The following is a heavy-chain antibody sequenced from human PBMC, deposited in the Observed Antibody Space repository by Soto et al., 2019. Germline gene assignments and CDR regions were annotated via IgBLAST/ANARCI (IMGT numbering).Heavy chain of an antibody. D-gene: IGHD3-22*01. J-gene: IGHJ4*02. Sequence: HPGGSLRLSCAASGFTFSSYAMHWVRQAPGKGLEWVAVISYDGSNKYYADSVKGRFTISRDNSKNTLYLQMNSLRAEDTAVYYCARGGDYYYDSSGYSLFDYWGQGTLVTVSS. CDR2: ISYDGSNK. CDR3: ARGGDYYYDSSGYSLFDY. V-gene: IGHV3-30-3*01. CDR1: GFTFSSYA.